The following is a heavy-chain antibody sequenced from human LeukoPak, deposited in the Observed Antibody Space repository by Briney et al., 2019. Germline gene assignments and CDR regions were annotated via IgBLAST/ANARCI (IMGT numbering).Heavy chain of an antibody. J-gene: IGHJ5*01. Sequence: ASVKVSCKASGYTFTSYYMHWVRQAPGQGLEWMGIINPSGGSTSYAQKFQGRVTMTRDTSTSTVYMELSSLRSEDTAVYYCARVYGAYVRTNWFDPWGQGTLVTVFS. CDR2: INPSGGST. CDR1: GYTFTSYY. D-gene: IGHD5-12*01. V-gene: IGHV1-46*01. CDR3: ARVYGAYVRTNWFDP.